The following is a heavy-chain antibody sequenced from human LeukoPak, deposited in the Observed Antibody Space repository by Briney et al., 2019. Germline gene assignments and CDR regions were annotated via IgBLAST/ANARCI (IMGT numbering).Heavy chain of an antibody. CDR2: MFHSGST. CDR1: GYSISSGHY. D-gene: IGHD4-17*01. J-gene: IGHJ4*02. CDR3: ARAGTNLGDYDY. Sequence: PSETLSLTCTVSGYSISSGHYWAWIRPSPEKGLECIATMFHSGSTYYNPSLKSRVTTSVDTSKNEFSLNLGSVTAADTAVYYCARAGTNLGDYDYWGQGTLVTVSS. V-gene: IGHV4-38-2*02.